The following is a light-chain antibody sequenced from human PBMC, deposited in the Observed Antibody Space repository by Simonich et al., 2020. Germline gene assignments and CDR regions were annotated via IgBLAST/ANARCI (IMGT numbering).Light chain of an antibody. Sequence: QSVLTQPPSVSAAPGQKVTISCSGSSSNIGNNYVSWYQQLPGTAPKPLIYDNNKRPSGIPDRFSGSKSGTAATLGITVLQTGDEADYYCGTWDSSLSAWVFGGGTKLTVL. CDR3: GTWDSSLSAWV. J-gene: IGLJ3*02. CDR2: DNN. CDR1: SSNIGNNY. V-gene: IGLV1-51*01.